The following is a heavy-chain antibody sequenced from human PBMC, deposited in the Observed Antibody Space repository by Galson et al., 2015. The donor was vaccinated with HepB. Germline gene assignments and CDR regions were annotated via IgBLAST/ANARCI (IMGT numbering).Heavy chain of an antibody. CDR1: GFTFSSYG. J-gene: IGHJ4*02. Sequence: SLRLSCAASGFTFSSYGMHWVRQAPGKGLEWVAVISYDRSNKYYADPVKGRFTISRDNSKNTLYLQMNSLRAEDTAVYYCAKEGGSGWYDYWGQGTLVTVSS. V-gene: IGHV3-30*18. D-gene: IGHD6-19*01. CDR3: AKEGGSGWYDY. CDR2: ISYDRSNK.